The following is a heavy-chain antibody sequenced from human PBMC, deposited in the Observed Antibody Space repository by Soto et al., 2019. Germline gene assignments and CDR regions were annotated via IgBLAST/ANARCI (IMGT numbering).Heavy chain of an antibody. V-gene: IGHV1-18*01. CDR1: GYTFTNYG. CDR3: APHTLDTGMPSGY. J-gene: IGHJ4*02. Sequence: QVQLVQSGAEVREPGASVKVSCKASGYTFTNYGVSWVRQAPGQGLEWMGWIGGYKGNTNYAQKLQGRVPLTTYTSTSTAYMELRSLRSDDTAVYYCAPHTLDTGMPSGYWGQGTLVTVSS. D-gene: IGHD5-18*01. CDR2: IGGYKGNT.